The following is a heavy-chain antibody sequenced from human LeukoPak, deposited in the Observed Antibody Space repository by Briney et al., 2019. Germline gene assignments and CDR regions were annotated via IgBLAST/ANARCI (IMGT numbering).Heavy chain of an antibody. CDR3: ARGHTYYDILTGPGAGSDYYYGMDV. CDR2: ISSSGSTI. D-gene: IGHD3-9*01. J-gene: IGHJ6*02. Sequence: GGSLRLSCAASGFTFSSYAMNWVRQAPGKGLEWVSYISSSGSTIYYADSVKGRLTISRDNAKNSLYLQMNSLRAEDTAVYYCARGHTYYDILTGPGAGSDYYYGMDVWGQGTTVTVSS. V-gene: IGHV3-48*03. CDR1: GFTFSSYA.